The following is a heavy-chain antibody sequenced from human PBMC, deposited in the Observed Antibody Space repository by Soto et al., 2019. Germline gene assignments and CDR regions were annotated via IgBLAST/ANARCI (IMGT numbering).Heavy chain of an antibody. CDR3: AKDQASGQGSFDS. Sequence: PGGSLRLSCAASGFTFNIYGMHWARQAPDKGLEWVALISYDGSNQYYADPVKGRFTISRDNSKSTLFLQMNSLRADDTAVYYCAKDQASGQGSFDSWGQGTLVTVSS. CDR1: GFTFNIYG. J-gene: IGHJ4*02. V-gene: IGHV3-30*18. CDR2: ISYDGSNQ.